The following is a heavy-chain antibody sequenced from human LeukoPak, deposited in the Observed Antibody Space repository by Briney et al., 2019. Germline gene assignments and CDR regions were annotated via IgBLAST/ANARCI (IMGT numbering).Heavy chain of an antibody. D-gene: IGHD3-22*01. V-gene: IGHV1-69*06. Sequence: ASVKVSCKASGGTFSSYAISWVRQAPGQGLEWMGGIIPIFGTANYAQKFQGRVTITADKSTSTAYMELSSLRSEDTAVYYCAIYYYDSSGSGYWGQGTLVTVSS. CDR2: IIPIFGTA. J-gene: IGHJ4*02. CDR3: AIYYYDSSGSGY. CDR1: GGTFSSYA.